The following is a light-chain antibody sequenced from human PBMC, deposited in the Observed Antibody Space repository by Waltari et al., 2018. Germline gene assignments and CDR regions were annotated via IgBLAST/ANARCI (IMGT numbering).Light chain of an antibody. V-gene: IGLV2-14*01. CDR1: SSDVGGYHH. J-gene: IGLJ3*02. CDR2: GVT. Sequence: QSALTQPASVSGSPGQSITISCTGTSSDVGGYHHVSWYQHHPGNAPKLMIFGVTARPSGVSNRFSGSKSGNTASLTISGLQAEDEADYYCSSYTTSNTWVFGGGTKVTVL. CDR3: SSYTTSNTWV.